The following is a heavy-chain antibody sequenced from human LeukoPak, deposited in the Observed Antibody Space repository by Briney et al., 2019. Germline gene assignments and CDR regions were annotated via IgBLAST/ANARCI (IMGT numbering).Heavy chain of an antibody. J-gene: IGHJ5*02. CDR2: IYYSGST. D-gene: IGHD3-22*01. CDR1: GGSISSGGYY. CDR3: ARVYYYDSSGYYFRFDP. Sequence: PSETLSLTCTVSGGSISSGGYYWSWIRQHPGKGLEWIGYIYYSGSTYYNSSLKGRVTISVDTSKNQFSLKLSSVTAADTAVYYCARVYYYDSSGYYFRFDPWGQGTLVTVSS. V-gene: IGHV4-31*03.